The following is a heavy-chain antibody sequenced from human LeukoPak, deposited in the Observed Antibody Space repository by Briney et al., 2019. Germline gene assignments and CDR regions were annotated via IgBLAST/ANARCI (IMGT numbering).Heavy chain of an antibody. V-gene: IGHV4-31*03. Sequence: PSQTLSFTCTVSGGSISSGGYCWSWIRQHPGKGLEWIGYICYSGSTYYNPSLKSRVTISVDTSKNQFSLKLSSVTAADTAVYYCARRGLFVDYWGQGTLVTVSS. CDR2: ICYSGST. CDR3: ARRGLFVDY. D-gene: IGHD3-22*01. J-gene: IGHJ4*02. CDR1: GGSISSGGYC.